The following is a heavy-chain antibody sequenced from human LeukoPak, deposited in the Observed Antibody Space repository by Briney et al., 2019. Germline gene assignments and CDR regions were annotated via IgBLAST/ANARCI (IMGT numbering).Heavy chain of an antibody. CDR1: GGSISSYY. CDR2: IYYSGST. Sequence: SETLSLTCTVSGGSISSYYWSWIRQPPGKGLEWIGYIYYSGSTNYNPSLTSRVTISVDTSKNQFSLKLSSVSAADTAVYYCASSYGLGSYGFFWGQGTLVTVSS. D-gene: IGHD3-10*01. J-gene: IGHJ4*02. CDR3: ASSYGLGSYGFF. V-gene: IGHV4-59*08.